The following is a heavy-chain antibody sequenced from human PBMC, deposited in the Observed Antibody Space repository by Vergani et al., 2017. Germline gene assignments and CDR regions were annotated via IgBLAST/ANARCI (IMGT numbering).Heavy chain of an antibody. CDR1: GFTFSSYA. J-gene: IGHJ4*02. D-gene: IGHD3-10*01. CDR2: ISGSGGST. V-gene: IGHV3-23*01. Sequence: EVQLLESGGGLVQPGGSLRHSCAASGFTFSSYAMSWVRQAPGKGLEWVSAISGSGGSTYYADSVKGRFTISRDNSKNTLYLQMNSLRAEDTAVYYCARDNYYGSGITDYWGEGTLVTVSS. CDR3: ARDNYYGSGITDY.